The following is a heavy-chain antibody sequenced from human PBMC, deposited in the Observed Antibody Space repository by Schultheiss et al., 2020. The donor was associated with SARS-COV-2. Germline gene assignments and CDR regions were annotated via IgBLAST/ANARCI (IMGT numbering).Heavy chain of an antibody. V-gene: IGHV3-11*01. D-gene: IGHD6-25*01. J-gene: IGHJ6*02. Sequence: LSLTCAVYGGSLSGYYWCWICQPPGKGLEWVSYISSSGSTIYYADSVKGRFTISRDNAKNSLYLKIDSLRAEDTAVYYCAGERQEYYYYYGMDVWGQGTTVTVSS. CDR3: AGERQEYYYYYGMDV. CDR1: GGSLSGYY. CDR2: ISSSGSTI.